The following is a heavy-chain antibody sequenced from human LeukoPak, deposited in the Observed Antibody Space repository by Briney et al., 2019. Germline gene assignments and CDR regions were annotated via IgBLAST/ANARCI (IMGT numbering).Heavy chain of an antibody. CDR3: ARTFYGGKPSDY. CDR2: IYYSGST. CDR1: GGSISSYY. J-gene: IGHJ4*02. D-gene: IGHD4/OR15-4a*01. V-gene: IGHV4-59*01. Sequence: KPSETLSLTCTVSGGSISSYYWSWIRQPPGKGLEWIGYIYYSGSTNYNPPLKSRVTISVDTSKNQFSLKLSSVTAADTAVYYCARTFYGGKPSDYWGQGTLVTVSS.